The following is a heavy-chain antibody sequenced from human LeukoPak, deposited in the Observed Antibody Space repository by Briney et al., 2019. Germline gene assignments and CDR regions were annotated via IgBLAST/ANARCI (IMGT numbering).Heavy chain of an antibody. D-gene: IGHD1-26*01. J-gene: IGHJ6*02. CDR2: IYYSGST. V-gene: IGHV4-30-4*01. CDR1: GGSISSGDYY. Sequence: PSETLSLTCTVSGGSISSGDYYWSWIRQPPGKGLEWIGYIYYSGSTYYNPSLKSRVTISVDKSKNQFSLKLSSVTAADTAVYYCARDQVVGATWSSYGMDVWGQGTTVTVSS. CDR3: ARDQVVGATWSSYGMDV.